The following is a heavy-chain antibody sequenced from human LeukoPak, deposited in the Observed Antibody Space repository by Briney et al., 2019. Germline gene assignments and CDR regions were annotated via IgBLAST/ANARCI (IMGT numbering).Heavy chain of an antibody. Sequence: GGSLRPSCAASGFTFSSYAMHWVRQAPGKGLEWVAVISYDGSNKYYADSVKGRFTISRDNSKNTLYLQMNSLRAEDTAVYYCARDDSSSCDYWGQGTLVTVSS. CDR1: GFTFSSYA. CDR2: ISYDGSNK. D-gene: IGHD6-13*01. J-gene: IGHJ4*02. CDR3: ARDDSSSCDY. V-gene: IGHV3-30-3*01.